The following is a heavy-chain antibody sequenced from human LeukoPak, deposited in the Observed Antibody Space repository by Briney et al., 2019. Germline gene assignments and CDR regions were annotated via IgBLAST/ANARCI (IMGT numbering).Heavy chain of an antibody. D-gene: IGHD3-22*01. V-gene: IGHV1-69*04. CDR2: IIPIFGRA. CDR1: GGTFSSYA. CDR3: ARDTDDSSGYYGNFDY. J-gene: IGHJ4*02. Sequence: SVKVSCKSSGGTFSSYAIRWVRQAPGQGLEWMGRIIPIFGRANYAQKFQGRVTITADKSTSTAYMELRSLRSEDTAVYYCARDTDDSSGYYGNFDYWGQGTLVTVSS.